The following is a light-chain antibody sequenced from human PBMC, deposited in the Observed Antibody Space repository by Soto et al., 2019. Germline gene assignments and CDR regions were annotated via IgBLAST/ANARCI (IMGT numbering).Light chain of an antibody. CDR2: GAS. J-gene: IGKJ4*01. V-gene: IGKV1-27*01. CDR1: QDISNY. Sequence: DIQMTQSPSSLSASVGNGVIITCRASQDISNYLAWYQQKPGKVPKLLIYGASTLQSGVPSRFSGSGSGTDFTLTISSLQPEDVATYYCQKHNSAPLFGGGTKVEIK. CDR3: QKHNSAPL.